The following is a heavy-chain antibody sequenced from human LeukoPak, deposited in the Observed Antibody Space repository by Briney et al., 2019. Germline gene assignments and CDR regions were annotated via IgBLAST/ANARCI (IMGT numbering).Heavy chain of an antibody. J-gene: IGHJ5*01. V-gene: IGHV3-74*01. D-gene: IGHD3-10*01. Sequence: PGGSLRLSCAASGFTFSSFWMHWVRQAPGEGLVWVSRITSDGSSTTYADSVKGRFTVSRDNAKTSVYLQMNSLRVEDTAVYYCAREGVGGFDSWGQGTLVTVSS. CDR1: GFTFSSFW. CDR3: AREGVGGFDS. CDR2: ITSDGSST.